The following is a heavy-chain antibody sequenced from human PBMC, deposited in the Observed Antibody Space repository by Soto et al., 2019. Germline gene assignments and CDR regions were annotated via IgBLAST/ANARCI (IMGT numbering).Heavy chain of an antibody. D-gene: IGHD3-3*01. V-gene: IGHV1-2*04. J-gene: IGHJ4*02. CDR2: INPHRGGT. Sequence: GAAGKFSCKPSGYTFTGYYMHGVRQAPGRGLERMGWINPHRGGTNYAQKFQGWVTMTRSTSISTAYMELSRLRSDDTAVYYCASARTITTLGVAEYYFDYWGQGTLVTVSS. CDR3: ASARTITTLGVAEYYFDY. CDR1: GYTFTGYY.